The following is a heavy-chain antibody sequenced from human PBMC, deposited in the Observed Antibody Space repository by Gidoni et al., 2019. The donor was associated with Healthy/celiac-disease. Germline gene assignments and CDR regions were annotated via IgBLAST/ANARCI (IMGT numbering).Heavy chain of an antibody. Sequence: QVQLQQWGAGLLKPSETLSLTCAVYGGSFSGYYWSWIRQPPGKGLEWIGEINHSGSTNYNPSLKSRVTISVDTSKNQFSLKLSSVTAADTAVYYCTTRRQNWWFDPWGQGTLVTVSS. CDR2: INHSGST. D-gene: IGHD1-1*01. J-gene: IGHJ5*02. V-gene: IGHV4-34*01. CDR1: GGSFSGYY. CDR3: TTRRQNWWFDP.